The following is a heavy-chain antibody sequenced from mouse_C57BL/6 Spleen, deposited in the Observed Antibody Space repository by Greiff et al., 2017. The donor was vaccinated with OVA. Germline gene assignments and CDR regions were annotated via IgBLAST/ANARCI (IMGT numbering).Heavy chain of an antibody. Sequence: QVQLQQSGAELVRPGSSVKLSCKASGYTFTSYWMHWVKQRPIQGLEWIGNIDPSDSETHYNQKFKDKATLTVDKSSSTAYMQLSSLTSEDSAVYYCARSSYSYWYFDVWGTGTTVTVSS. V-gene: IGHV1-52*01. D-gene: IGHD1-1*01. CDR3: ARSSYSYWYFDV. CDR2: IDPSDSET. J-gene: IGHJ1*03. CDR1: GYTFTSYW.